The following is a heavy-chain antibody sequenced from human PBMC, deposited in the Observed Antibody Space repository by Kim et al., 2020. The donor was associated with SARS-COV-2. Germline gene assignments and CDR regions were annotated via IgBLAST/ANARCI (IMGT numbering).Heavy chain of an antibody. Sequence: IYDADSVKGRFSTSRDNAKNSLHLQMNSLKDEDTAVYHCVRDRMGGAFDIWGQGTLVTVSS. J-gene: IGHJ3*02. V-gene: IGHV3-48*02. CDR3: VRDRMGGAFDI. D-gene: IGHD3-16*01. CDR2: I.